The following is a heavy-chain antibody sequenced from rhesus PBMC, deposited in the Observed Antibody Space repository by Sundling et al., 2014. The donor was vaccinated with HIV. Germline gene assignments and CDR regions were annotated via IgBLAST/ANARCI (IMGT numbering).Heavy chain of an antibody. V-gene: IGHV4-165*02. Sequence: QVQLQESGPGLVKPSETLSLTCGVSGASIRDNYWNWIRQSPEKGLEWIGYIGGSSGNRYYSPSLKSRVTISTDTSKNQFSLKLSSVTTADTAVYYCARNRPGTFNGLDSWGQGVVVTVSS. CDR1: GASIRDNY. D-gene: IGHD1-38*01. J-gene: IGHJ6*01. CDR3: ARNRPGTFNGLDS. CDR2: IGGSSGNR.